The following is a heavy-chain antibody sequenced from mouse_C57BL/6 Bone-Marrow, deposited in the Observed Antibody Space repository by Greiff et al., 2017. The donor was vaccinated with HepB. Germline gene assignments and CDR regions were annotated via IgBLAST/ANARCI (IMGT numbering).Heavy chain of an antibody. Sequence: EVQLQQSGPELVKPGASVKIPCKASGYTFTDYNMDWVKQSHGKSLEWIGDINPNNGGTIYNQKFKGKATLTVDKSSSTAYMELRSLTSEDTAVYYCARNPYYYGSSYVAWFAYWGQGTLVTVSA. J-gene: IGHJ3*01. CDR2: INPNNGGT. V-gene: IGHV1-18*01. CDR1: GYTFTDYN. D-gene: IGHD1-1*01. CDR3: ARNPYYYGSSYVAWFAY.